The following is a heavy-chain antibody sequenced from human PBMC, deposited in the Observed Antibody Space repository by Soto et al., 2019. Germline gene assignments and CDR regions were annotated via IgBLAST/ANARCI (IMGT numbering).Heavy chain of an antibody. J-gene: IGHJ4*02. CDR2: VSSSSSYI. CDR3: ARGRVVVTGIGEYYFDY. Sequence: PGGSLRLSCAASGFTFSSYSMNWVRQAPGKGLEWVSSVSSSSSYIYYADSVKGRFTISRDNAKNSLYLQMNSLRAEDTAVYYCARGRVVVTGIGEYYFDYWGQGTLVTVSS. V-gene: IGHV3-21*01. CDR1: GFTFSSYS. D-gene: IGHD2-21*02.